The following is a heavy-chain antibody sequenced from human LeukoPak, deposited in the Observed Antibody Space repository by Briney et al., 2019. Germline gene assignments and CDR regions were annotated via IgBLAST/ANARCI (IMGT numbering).Heavy chain of an antibody. CDR3: ARGSDEYKGGNY. CDR2: IYYSGST. D-gene: IGHD5-24*01. V-gene: IGHV4-59*12. J-gene: IGHJ4*02. CDR1: GGSISSYY. Sequence: SETLSLTCTVSGGSISSYYWSWLRQPPGKGLEWIGYIYYSGSTNYNPSLKSRVTISVDTSKNQFSLKLSSVTAADTAVYYCARGSDEYKGGNYWGQGTLVTVSS.